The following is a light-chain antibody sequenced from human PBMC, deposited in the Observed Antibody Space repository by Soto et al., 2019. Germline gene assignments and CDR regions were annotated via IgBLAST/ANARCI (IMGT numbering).Light chain of an antibody. CDR3: QQRSNWPIT. J-gene: IGKJ5*01. V-gene: IGKV3-11*01. Sequence: IVLTQSPATLSLSPGERATLSCRASQSVSSYLAWYQQKPGQAPRLLIYDASNRATGIPARFSGSGSGTDFTLTISSLGPEDFAVYYCQQRSNWPITFGQGTRLEIK. CDR1: QSVSSY. CDR2: DAS.